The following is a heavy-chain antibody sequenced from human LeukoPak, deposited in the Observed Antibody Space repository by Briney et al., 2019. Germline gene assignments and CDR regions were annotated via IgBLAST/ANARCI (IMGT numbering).Heavy chain of an antibody. Sequence: GASVKVSCKASGYTFTGYYMHWVRQAPGQGLGWMGWINPNSGGTNYAQKFQGRVTMTRDTSISTAYMELSRLRSDDTAVYYCARAVYYYGSGSYQSHWGQGTLVTVSS. CDR2: INPNSGGT. CDR3: ARAVYYYGSGSYQSH. V-gene: IGHV1-2*02. D-gene: IGHD3-10*01. J-gene: IGHJ4*02. CDR1: GYTFTGYY.